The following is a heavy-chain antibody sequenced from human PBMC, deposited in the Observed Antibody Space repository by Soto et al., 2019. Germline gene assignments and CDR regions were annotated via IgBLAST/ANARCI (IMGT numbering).Heavy chain of an antibody. CDR3: ARGYGSGGSCYGMDV. D-gene: IGHD2-15*01. Sequence: QVQLVESGGGVVQPGRSLRLSCAASGFTFSSYAMHWVRQAPGKGLEWVAVISYDGSNKYYADSVKGRFTISRDNSKNTLYLQMNSLRGEDTAVYYCARGYGSGGSCYGMDVWGQGTTVTVSS. CDR1: GFTFSSYA. V-gene: IGHV3-30-3*01. CDR2: ISYDGSNK. J-gene: IGHJ6*02.